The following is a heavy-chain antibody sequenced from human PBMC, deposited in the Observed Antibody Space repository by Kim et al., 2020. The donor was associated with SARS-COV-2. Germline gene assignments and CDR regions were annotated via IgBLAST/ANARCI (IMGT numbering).Heavy chain of an antibody. V-gene: IGHV1-46*01. CDR3: AREDGYSSGYGMDV. Sequence: QKFQGRVTMTRDTSTSTVYMELSSLRSEDTAGYYCAREDGYSSGYGMDVWGQGTTVTVSS. J-gene: IGHJ6*02. D-gene: IGHD6-19*01.